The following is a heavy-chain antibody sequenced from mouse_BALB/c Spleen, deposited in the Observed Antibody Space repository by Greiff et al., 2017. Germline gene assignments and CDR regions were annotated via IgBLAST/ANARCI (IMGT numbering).Heavy chain of an antibody. CDR3: ARSGGNYDYYAMDY. V-gene: IGHV14-3*02. D-gene: IGHD2-1*01. CDR2: IDPANGNT. Sequence: EVQRVESGAELVKPGASVKLSCTASGFNIKDTYMHWVKQRPEQGLEWIGRIDPANGNTKYDPKFQGKATITADTSSNTAYLQLSSLTSEDTAVYYCARSGGNYDYYAMDYWGQGTSVTVSS. J-gene: IGHJ4*01. CDR1: GFNIKDTY.